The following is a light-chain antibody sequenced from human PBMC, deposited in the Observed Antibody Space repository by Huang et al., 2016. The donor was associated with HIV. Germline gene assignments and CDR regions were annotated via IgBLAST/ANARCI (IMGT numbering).Light chain of an antibody. V-gene: IGKV1-39*01. CDR1: QNISDY. CDR2: GAS. Sequence: DIQMTQSPSSLSASVGDRATISCRASQNISDYLNWYQHKLGTAPKLLIFGASNLQSGVSSRFSGRGSGTDFTLTINSLKLEDFATYYCQQCYSGLPFTFGPGTEVDIK. J-gene: IGKJ3*01. CDR3: QQCYSGLPFT.